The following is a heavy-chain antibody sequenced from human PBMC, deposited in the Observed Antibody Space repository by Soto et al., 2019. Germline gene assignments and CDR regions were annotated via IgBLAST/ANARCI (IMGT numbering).Heavy chain of an antibody. Sequence: GGSLRLSCAASGFTFSSYAMSWVRQAPGKGLEWVSAISGSGGSTYYADSVKGRFTISRDNSKNTLYLQMNSLRAEDTAVYYCAKEFPSKDYSNYLNYGDGMDVWGQGTTVTVSS. D-gene: IGHD4-4*01. CDR1: GFTFSSYA. J-gene: IGHJ6*02. V-gene: IGHV3-23*01. CDR2: ISGSGGST. CDR3: AKEFPSKDYSNYLNYGDGMDV.